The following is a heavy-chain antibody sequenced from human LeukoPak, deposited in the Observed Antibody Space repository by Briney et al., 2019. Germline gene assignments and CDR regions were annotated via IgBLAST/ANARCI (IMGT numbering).Heavy chain of an antibody. Sequence: GGSLRLSCAASGFTFSDYYMSWIRQAPGKGLEWVSYISSSGSTIYYADSVKGRFTISRDNAKNSLYLQMISLRAEDSAGYYCAKDRRSSGWYYHDYWGQGTLVTVSS. V-gene: IGHV3-11*04. CDR1: GFTFSDYY. CDR2: ISSSGSTI. J-gene: IGHJ4*02. D-gene: IGHD6-19*01. CDR3: AKDRRSSGWYYHDY.